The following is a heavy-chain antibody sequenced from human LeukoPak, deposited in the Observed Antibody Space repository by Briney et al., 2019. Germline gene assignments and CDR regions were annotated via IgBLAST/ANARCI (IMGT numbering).Heavy chain of an antibody. J-gene: IGHJ4*02. CDR2: MNPNSGNT. Sequence: GASVKVSCTASGGTFSNYAITWVRQATGQGLEWMGWMNPNSGNTGYAEKFQGRVTMTRNISIRTAYMELSTLRSDDTAVYYCARGRGYSYGYADYWGQGTLVTVSS. V-gene: IGHV1-8*02. D-gene: IGHD5-18*01. CDR3: ARGRGYSYGYADY. CDR1: GGTFSNYA.